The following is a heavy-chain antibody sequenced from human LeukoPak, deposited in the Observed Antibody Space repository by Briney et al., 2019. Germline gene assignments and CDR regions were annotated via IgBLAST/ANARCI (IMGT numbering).Heavy chain of an antibody. CDR3: ARVPGDHNYFDY. J-gene: IGHJ4*02. D-gene: IGHD7-27*01. CDR2: INPNSGGT. V-gene: IGHV1-2*02. CDR1: GYXFTGYY. Sequence: GASVKVSCKASGYXFTGYYIHWVRQAPGQGHEWMAWINPNSGGTNYAQKFQGRVTVTRDTSITTAYLELSRLRSDDTAVYYCARVPGDHNYFDYWGQGTLVTVSS.